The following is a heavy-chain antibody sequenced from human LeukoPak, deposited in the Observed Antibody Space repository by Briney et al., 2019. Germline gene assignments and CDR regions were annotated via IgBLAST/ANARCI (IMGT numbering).Heavy chain of an antibody. CDR2: ISGSGGST. J-gene: IGHJ4*02. D-gene: IGHD3-22*01. Sequence: GGSLRLSCAASGFTFSSYAMSWVRQAPGKGPEWVSAISGSGGSTYCADSVKGRFTISRDNSKNTLYLQMNSLRAEDTAVYYCAKGLYYYDSSGSYYFDYWGQGTLVTVSS. CDR3: AKGLYYYDSSGSYYFDY. CDR1: GFTFSSYA. V-gene: IGHV3-23*01.